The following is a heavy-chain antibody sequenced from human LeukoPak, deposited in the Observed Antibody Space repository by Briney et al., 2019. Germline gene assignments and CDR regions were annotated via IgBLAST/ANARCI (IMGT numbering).Heavy chain of an antibody. D-gene: IGHD4-17*01. J-gene: IGHJ4*02. CDR2: ISSSGSTI. CDR1: GFTFSDYY. Sequence: KTGGSLRLSCAASGFTFSDYYMSWIRQAPGKGLEWVSYISSSGSTIYYADSVKGRFTVSRDNAKNSLFLQMNSLRAEDTALYYCARERRYGDYYFDYWGLGTLVTVSS. V-gene: IGHV3-11*04. CDR3: ARERRYGDYYFDY.